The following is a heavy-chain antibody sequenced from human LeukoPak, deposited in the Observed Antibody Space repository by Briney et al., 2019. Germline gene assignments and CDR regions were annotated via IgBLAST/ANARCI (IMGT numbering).Heavy chain of an antibody. CDR3: ARDARQRSDY. V-gene: IGHV3-7*01. D-gene: IGHD6-25*01. Sequence: PGGSLRLSCAASGFTFSSYSMNWVRQAPGKGLEWVANIKQDGSQKSYVDSVKGRFTISRDNADNSLYLQMNSLRAEDTALYYCARDARQRSDYWGLGTLVTVSS. CDR1: GFTFSSYS. CDR2: IKQDGSQK. J-gene: IGHJ4*02.